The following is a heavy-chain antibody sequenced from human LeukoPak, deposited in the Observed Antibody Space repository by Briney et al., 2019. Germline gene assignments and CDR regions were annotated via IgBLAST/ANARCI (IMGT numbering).Heavy chain of an antibody. D-gene: IGHD4-11*01. CDR3: ARHRADYTTSWFF. Sequence: SETLSLTCTASGASISSYYWSWIRQPPGKGLEWIGYVHHSGSANYNPSLKSRLTMSVDMSKNQFSLKLISVTAADTAMYFCARHRADYTTSWFFWGQGTMVIVSS. CDR2: VHHSGSA. CDR1: GASISSYY. J-gene: IGHJ3*01. V-gene: IGHV4-59*08.